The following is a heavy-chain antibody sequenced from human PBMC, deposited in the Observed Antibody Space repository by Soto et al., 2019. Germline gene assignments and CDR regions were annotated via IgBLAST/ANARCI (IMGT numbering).Heavy chain of an antibody. V-gene: IGHV3-15*07. CDR1: GFTFTNAW. CDR3: STDSYSAIIIFRFDY. CDR2: IRSKTDGGTT. Sequence: PGGSLRLSCAASGFTFTNAWINWVRQAPGKGLEWVGRIRSKTDGGTTDYAEPVKGRFAISRDDSNNMVYLQMNSLKIEDTAVYYCSTDSYSAIIIFRFDYWSHGTLVTVSS. D-gene: IGHD1-26*01. J-gene: IGHJ4*03.